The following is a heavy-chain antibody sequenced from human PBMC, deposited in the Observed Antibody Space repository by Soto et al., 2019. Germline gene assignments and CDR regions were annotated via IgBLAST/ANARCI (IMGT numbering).Heavy chain of an antibody. CDR3: ARALFNMGKYYYYYYGMDV. J-gene: IGHJ6*02. V-gene: IGHV1-2*04. CDR2: INPNSGGT. CDR1: GYTFTGYY. D-gene: IGHD2-21*01. Sequence: ASVTVSCTASGYTFTGYYMHWVRQAPGQGLEWMGWINPNSGGTNYAQKFQGWVTMTRDTSISTAYMELSRLRSDDTAVYYCARALFNMGKYYYYYYGMDVWGQGTTVTVSS.